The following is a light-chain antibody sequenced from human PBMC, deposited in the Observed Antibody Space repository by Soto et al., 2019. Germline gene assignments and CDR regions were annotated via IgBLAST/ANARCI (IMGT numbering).Light chain of an antibody. CDR2: LEGSGNY. V-gene: IGLV4-60*03. Sequence: QLVLTQSPSASASLGASVKLTCTLRSGHSSYAIAWHQQQPEKGPRYLMNLEGSGNYNKGSGVPDRFSGSSSGADRYLTISNLQSEDEADYYCETWDSYSHVFGTGTKLTVL. J-gene: IGLJ1*01. CDR1: SGHSSYA. CDR3: ETWDSYSHV.